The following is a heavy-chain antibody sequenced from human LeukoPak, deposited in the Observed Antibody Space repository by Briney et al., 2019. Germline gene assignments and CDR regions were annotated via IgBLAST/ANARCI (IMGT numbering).Heavy chain of an antibody. CDR1: GYTFSSYD. Sequence: GASVKVSCKASGYTFSSYDINWVRQAPGQGLEWMGWISSYNGNTNYAQKLQGRVTMTTDTSTSTAYMELRSLRSDDTAVYYCARELAVGTFDPWGQGTLVTVSS. CDR2: ISSYNGNT. D-gene: IGHD6-19*01. J-gene: IGHJ5*02. V-gene: IGHV1-18*01. CDR3: ARELAVGTFDP.